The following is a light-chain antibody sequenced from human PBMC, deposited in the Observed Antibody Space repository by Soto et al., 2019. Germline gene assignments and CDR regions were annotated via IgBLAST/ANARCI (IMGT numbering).Light chain of an antibody. Sequence: QSALTQPASVSGSPGQSITISCTGTSSDVGGYDYVSWYQQHPGKVPKLMIYEVNNRPSGVSIRFSGSKSGNTASLTISGLQTEDEADYYCSSYTATIPHVFGTGTKVTVL. CDR3: SSYTATIPHV. V-gene: IGLV2-14*01. CDR1: SSDVGGYDY. CDR2: EVN. J-gene: IGLJ1*01.